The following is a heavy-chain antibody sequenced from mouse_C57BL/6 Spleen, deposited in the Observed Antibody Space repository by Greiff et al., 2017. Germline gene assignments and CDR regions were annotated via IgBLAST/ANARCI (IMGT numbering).Heavy chain of an antibody. Sequence: EVKLVESGEGLVKPGGSLKLSCAASGFTFSSYAMSWVRQTPEKRLEWVAYISSGGDYIYYADTVKGRFTISRDNARNTLYLQMSSLKSEDTAMYYCTRGGDYDYDAAYWGQGTLVTVSA. J-gene: IGHJ3*01. V-gene: IGHV5-9-1*02. CDR1: GFTFSSYA. D-gene: IGHD2-4*01. CDR2: ISSGGDYI. CDR3: TRGGDYDYDAAY.